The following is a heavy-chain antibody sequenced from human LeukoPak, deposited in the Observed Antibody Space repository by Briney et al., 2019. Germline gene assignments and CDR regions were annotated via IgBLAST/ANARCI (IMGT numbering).Heavy chain of an antibody. D-gene: IGHD1-14*01. CDR2: ISYSGIN. V-gene: IGHV4-59*08. CDR3: ARLHITLTRDY. CDR1: GGSISSYY. J-gene: IGHJ4*02. Sequence: PSETLSLTCTVSGGSISSYYRSWVRQPQGKGLEWIGYISYSGINNYNPSLKSRVTIAVDTSKNQFSLKLSSVTAADTAVYYCARLHITLTRDYWGQGTLVTVSS.